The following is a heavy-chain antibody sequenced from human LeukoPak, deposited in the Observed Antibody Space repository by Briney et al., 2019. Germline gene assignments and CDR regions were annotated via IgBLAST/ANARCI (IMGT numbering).Heavy chain of an antibody. CDR2: ISSSSSYI. CDR3: ASDTYYYDSSGFSTGAFDI. V-gene: IGHV3-21*01. CDR1: GFTFSSYS. J-gene: IGHJ3*02. D-gene: IGHD3-22*01. Sequence: GGSLRLSCAASGFTFSSYSMNWVRQAPGKGLEWVSSISSSSSYIYYADSVKGRFTISRDNAKNSLYLQMNSLRAEDTAVYYCASDTYYYDSSGFSTGAFDIWGQGTMVTVSS.